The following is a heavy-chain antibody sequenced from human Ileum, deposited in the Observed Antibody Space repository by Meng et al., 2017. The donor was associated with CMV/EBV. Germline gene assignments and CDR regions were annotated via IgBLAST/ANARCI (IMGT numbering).Heavy chain of an antibody. CDR1: GGSFSGYY. Sequence: SETLSLTCAVYGGSFSGYYWSWIRQPPGKGLEWIGEINHGGSTNYSPSLKSRVTISVDTSKNQFSLNLSSVTAADTAVYYCARGGSVYISGYNYFDYWGQGTLVTVSS. D-gene: IGHD3-22*01. CDR3: ARGGSVYISGYNYFDY. CDR2: INHGGST. V-gene: IGHV4-34*01. J-gene: IGHJ4*02.